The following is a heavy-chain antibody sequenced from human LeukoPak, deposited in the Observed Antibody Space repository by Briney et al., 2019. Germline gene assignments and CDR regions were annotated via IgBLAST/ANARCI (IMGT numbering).Heavy chain of an antibody. V-gene: IGHV3-48*04. Sequence: GGSLRLSCAASGFMFSIYSMNWVRQAPGKGLEWISYITSGSNTKYYADSVQGRFTISRDNANNSLYLQMNSLRAEDTAVYYCARRSPEYYYYAMDVWGQGTTVTVSS. CDR1: GFMFSIYS. CDR2: ITSGSNTK. CDR3: ARRSPEYYYYAMDV. J-gene: IGHJ6*02. D-gene: IGHD1-14*01.